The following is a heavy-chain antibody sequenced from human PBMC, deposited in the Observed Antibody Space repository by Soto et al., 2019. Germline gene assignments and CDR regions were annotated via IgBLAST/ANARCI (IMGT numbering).Heavy chain of an antibody. V-gene: IGHV4-39*01. D-gene: IGHD3-22*01. CDR1: GGSISSSSYY. CDR2: IYYSGST. J-gene: IGHJ4*02. CDR3: ARNQEDYYDSSGYFSPPTY. Sequence: QVQLQESGPGLVKPSETLSLTCTVSGGSISSSSYYWGWIRQPPGKGLEWIGSIYYSGSTYYNPSLKSRVTISVDTSKNQFSLKLSSVTAADTAVYYCARNQEDYYDSSGYFSPPTYWGQGTLVTVSS.